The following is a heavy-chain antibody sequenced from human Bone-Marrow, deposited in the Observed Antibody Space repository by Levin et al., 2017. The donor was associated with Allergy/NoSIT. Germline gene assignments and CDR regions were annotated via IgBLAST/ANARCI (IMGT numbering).Heavy chain of an antibody. J-gene: IGHJ4*02. CDR2: ISWNSGSI. Sequence: SLKISCAASGFTFDDYAMHWVRQAPGKGLEWVSGISWNSGSIGYADSVKGRFTISRDNAKNSLYLQMNSLRAEDTALYYCAKDSKESGSYSGFDYWGQGTLVTVSS. CDR1: GFTFDDYA. CDR3: AKDSKESGSYSGFDY. V-gene: IGHV3-9*01. D-gene: IGHD1-26*01.